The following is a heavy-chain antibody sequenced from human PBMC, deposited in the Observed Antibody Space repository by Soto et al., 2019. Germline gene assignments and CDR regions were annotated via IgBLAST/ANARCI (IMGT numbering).Heavy chain of an antibody. D-gene: IGHD5-12*01. CDR3: ARDLGWLQFDY. J-gene: IGHJ4*02. CDR1: GYTFSSYA. Sequence: QVQLVQSGAEEKKPGASVKVSCKASGYTFSSYAMDWLRQAPGQRLEWMGWINAGNGNTKYSQKFQGRVTISRDTSASTAYMELSTLRSEDTAVYYCARDLGWLQFDYWGQGTLVTVSS. CDR2: INAGNGNT. V-gene: IGHV1-3*05.